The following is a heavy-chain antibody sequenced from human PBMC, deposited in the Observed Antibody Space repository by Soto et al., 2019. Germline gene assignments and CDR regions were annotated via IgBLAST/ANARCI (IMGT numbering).Heavy chain of an antibody. V-gene: IGHV3-30*18. CDR3: AKDCGGDCSFV. D-gene: IGHD2-21*02. CDR2: ISYDGRNK. CDR1: GFTFSDYA. Sequence: GGSLRLSCAASGFTFSDYAMHWVRQAPGKGLEWVAVISYDGRNKYYVDSVKGRFTISRDKSKNTLYLQMNSLRAEDTAVYYCAKDCGGDCSFVWGQGTTVTVSS. J-gene: IGHJ6*02.